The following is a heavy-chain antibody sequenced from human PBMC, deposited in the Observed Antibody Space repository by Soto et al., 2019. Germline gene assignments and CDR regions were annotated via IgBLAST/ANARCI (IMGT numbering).Heavy chain of an antibody. CDR2: INPNGGGT. J-gene: IGHJ4*02. CDR1: GYTFTGYY. V-gene: IGHV1-2*04. CDR3: ARGGAIAVAGGDY. D-gene: IGHD6-19*01. Sequence: QVQLVQSGAEVKKPGASVKVSCKASGYTFTGYYMHWVRQAPGQGLEWMGWINPNGGGTNYAQKFQGWVTMTRDTSISTAYMELRRLRSDDTAVYYCARGGAIAVAGGDYWGLGTLVTVSS.